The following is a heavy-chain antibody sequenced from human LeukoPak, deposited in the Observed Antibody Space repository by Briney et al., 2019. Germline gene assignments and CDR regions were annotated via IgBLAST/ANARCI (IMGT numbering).Heavy chain of an antibody. CDR1: GDSISRGNWY. CDR2: ITTSGNT. CDR3: ARYRGRITIFGVVIYGPYYFDY. D-gene: IGHD3-3*01. V-gene: IGHV4-61*02. J-gene: IGHJ4*02. Sequence: SETLSLTCTVSGDSISRGNWYWSWIRQPAAKGLEWIGRITTSGNTNYNPSLKSRVTISVDTSKNQFSLKLSSVTAADTAVYYCARYRGRITIFGVVIYGPYYFDYWGQGTLVTVSS.